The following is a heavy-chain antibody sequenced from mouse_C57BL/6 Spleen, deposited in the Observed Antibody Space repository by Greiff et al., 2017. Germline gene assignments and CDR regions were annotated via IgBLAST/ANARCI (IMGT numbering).Heavy chain of an antibody. D-gene: IGHD1-1*01. CDR2: IDPEAGDT. CDR3: ASHGSSYDWHYAMDD. CDR1: GFNIKDYY. J-gene: IGHJ4*01. Sequence: EVKLVASGAELVRPGASVKLSCTASGFNIKDYYMHWVKQRPEQGLEWIGRIDPEAGDTAYASKFQGKATMTADTSSNTAYLQLSCLTSEDTALYYCASHGSSYDWHYAMDDWGQGTSVTVSS. V-gene: IGHV14-1*01.